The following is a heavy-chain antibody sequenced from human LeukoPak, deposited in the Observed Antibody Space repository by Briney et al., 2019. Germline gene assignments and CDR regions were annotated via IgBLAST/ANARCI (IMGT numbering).Heavy chain of an antibody. V-gene: IGHV4-59*12. D-gene: IGHD6-13*01. CDR3: ARDSAGQQPSLFDY. Sequence: SETLSLTCTVSGGSISSYYWSWIRQPPGKGLEWIGYTYYSGSTYYNPSLKSRVTISVDTSKNQFSLKLSSVTAADTAVYYCARDSAGQQPSLFDYWGQGTLVTVSS. J-gene: IGHJ4*02. CDR2: TYYSGST. CDR1: GGSISSYY.